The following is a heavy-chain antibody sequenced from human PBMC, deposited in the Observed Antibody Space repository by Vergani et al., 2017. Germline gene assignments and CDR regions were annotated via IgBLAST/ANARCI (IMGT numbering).Heavy chain of an antibody. CDR2: INPSGGHT. J-gene: IGHJ4*02. CDR1: EYTFSNYY. CDR3: ARGDYGILTGYRY. D-gene: IGHD3-9*01. V-gene: IGHV1-46*03. Sequence: QVQVVQSGAEVKKSGASVKVSCKTSEYTFSNYYMHWVRQAPGQGLEWMGIINPSGGHTNYAQKFQGRVTMTRDTSTSTVYMELSSLRSEAKAIYYCARGDYGILTGYRYWGQGSLVTVSA.